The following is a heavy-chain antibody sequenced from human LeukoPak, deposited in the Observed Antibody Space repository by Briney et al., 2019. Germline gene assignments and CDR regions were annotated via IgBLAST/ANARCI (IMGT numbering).Heavy chain of an antibody. CDR2: IIPIFGTA. CDR3: ARRTGLHIAVAGLGY. D-gene: IGHD6-19*01. V-gene: IGHV1-69*05. J-gene: IGHJ4*02. Sequence: SVKVSCKASGGTFSSYAISWVRQAPGQGLEWMGGIIPIFGTANYAQKIQGRVTITTDESTSTAYMELSSLRSEDTAVYYCARRTGLHIAVAGLGYWGQGTLVTVSS. CDR1: GGTFSSYA.